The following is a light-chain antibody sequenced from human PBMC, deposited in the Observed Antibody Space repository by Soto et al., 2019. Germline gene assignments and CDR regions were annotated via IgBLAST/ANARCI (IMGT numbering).Light chain of an antibody. CDR2: GGF. V-gene: IGKV1-39*01. J-gene: IGKJ2*01. CDR3: QQSYSTPPT. CDR1: QSIRTS. Sequence: DIQMTQSQSSLSASVGDRVTITCRASQSIRTSLNWYQQKPGKAPKLMIYGGFSLQSGAPSRVSGSGSGTDFTLTISSLQPEDFAVYYCQQSYSTPPTFGQGTKVEIK.